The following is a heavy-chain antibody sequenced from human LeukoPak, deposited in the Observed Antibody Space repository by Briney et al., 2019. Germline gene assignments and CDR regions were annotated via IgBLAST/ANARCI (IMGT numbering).Heavy chain of an antibody. CDR2: IIPIFGTA. CDR3: ARGGRAGSCSAFDI. D-gene: IGHD3-10*02. CDR1: GGTFSSYA. J-gene: IGHJ3*02. V-gene: IGHV1-69*13. Sequence: ASVKVSCKASGGTFSSYAISWVRQAPGQGLEWIGGIIPIFGTANYAQKFQGRVTITADESTSTAYMELSSLRSEDTAVYYCARGGRAGSCSAFDIWGQGTMVTVSS.